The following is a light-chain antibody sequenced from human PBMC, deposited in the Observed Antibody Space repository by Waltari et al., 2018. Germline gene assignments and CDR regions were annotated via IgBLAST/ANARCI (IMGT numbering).Light chain of an antibody. J-gene: IGLJ3*02. CDR2: EDN. CDR1: SSDVGSYNL. V-gene: IGLV2-23*01. Sequence: QSALTQPASVSGSPGQSFTISCTGTSSDVGSYNLVSWYQQHPGKAPKLMIYEDNKRPSGVSNRFSGSKSGNTASLTISGLQAEDEADYYCCSYAGSAIWVFGGGTKLTVL. CDR3: CSYAGSAIWV.